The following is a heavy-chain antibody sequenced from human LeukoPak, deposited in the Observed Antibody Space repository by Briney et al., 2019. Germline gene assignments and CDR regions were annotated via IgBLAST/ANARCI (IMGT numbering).Heavy chain of an antibody. J-gene: IGHJ4*02. CDR3: VKGPCSGGSCYLGY. D-gene: IGHD2-15*01. V-gene: IGHV3-64D*06. CDR1: GFTFTNYA. CDR2: ISSNGGST. Sequence: GGSLRLSCSASGFTFTNYAMHWVRQAPGKGLEYVSAISSNGGSTYYADSVKGRFTISRDNSKNTLYLQMNSLRGDDTAVYYCVKGPCSGGSCYLGYWGQETLVTVSS.